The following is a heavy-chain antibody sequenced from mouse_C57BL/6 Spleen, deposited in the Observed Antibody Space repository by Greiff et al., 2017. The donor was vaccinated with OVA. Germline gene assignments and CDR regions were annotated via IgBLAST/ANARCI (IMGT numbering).Heavy chain of an antibody. CDR2: IDPETGGT. CDR1: GYTFTDYE. V-gene: IGHV1-15*01. Sequence: VQLQQSGAELVRPGASVTLSCKASGYTFTDYEMHWVKQTPVHGLEWIGAIDPETGGTAYNQKFKGKAILTADKSSSTAYMELRSLTSEDSAVYYCTRNYYYGSKGYWGQGTTLTVSS. CDR3: TRNYYYGSKGY. D-gene: IGHD1-1*01. J-gene: IGHJ2*01.